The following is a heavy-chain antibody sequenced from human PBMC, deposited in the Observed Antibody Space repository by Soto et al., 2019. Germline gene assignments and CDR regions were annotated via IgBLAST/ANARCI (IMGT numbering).Heavy chain of an antibody. J-gene: IGHJ4*02. D-gene: IGHD3-10*01. Sequence: ASVKVSCKASGYTFTSYGISWVRQAPGQGLEWMGWISAYNGNTNYAQKLQGRVTMTTDTSTSTAYMELRSLRSDDTAVYYCARYYGSGSYYNRPGIDYWGQGTLVTAPQ. CDR2: ISAYNGNT. CDR3: ARYYGSGSYYNRPGIDY. CDR1: GYTFTSYG. V-gene: IGHV1-18*01.